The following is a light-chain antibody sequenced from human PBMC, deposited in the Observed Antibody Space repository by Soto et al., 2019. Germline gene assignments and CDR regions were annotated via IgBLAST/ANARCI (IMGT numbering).Light chain of an antibody. CDR1: QSVSSSY. CDR2: GAS. CDR3: QHYGSSTMYT. J-gene: IGKJ2*01. V-gene: IGKV3-20*01. Sequence: EFVLTQSPGTLSLSPGERATLSCRASQSVSSSYLAWYQQKPGQAPRLLLYGASSRATGIPDRFSGSGSGTDFTLTISRLEPEDFAVYYCQHYGSSTMYTFGQGTKLEIK.